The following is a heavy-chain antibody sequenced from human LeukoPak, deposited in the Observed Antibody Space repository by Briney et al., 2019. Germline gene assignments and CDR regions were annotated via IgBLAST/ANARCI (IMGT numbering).Heavy chain of an antibody. J-gene: IGHJ4*02. V-gene: IGHV3-30*04. D-gene: IGHD3-22*01. CDR1: GFTFSAYA. CDR2: IWYDGTNQ. CDR3: ARDAEDYFDSSASFDS. Sequence: GGSLRLSCAGSGFTFSAYAIHWVRQAPGKGLEGVAMIWYDGTNQNYADSAKGRFTFSRDNSKNTVYLQMSGLRPADTAVYYCARDAEDYFDSSASFDSWGQGTLVTVSS.